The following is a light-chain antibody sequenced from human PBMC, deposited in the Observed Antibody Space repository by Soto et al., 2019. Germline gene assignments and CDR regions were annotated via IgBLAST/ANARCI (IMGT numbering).Light chain of an antibody. J-gene: IGKJ1*01. CDR1: QTISTC. CDR2: AAS. V-gene: IGKV1-39*01. Sequence: DIQMTQFPSSLSASVGDRVTITCRASQTISTCLNWYQQKPGTAPKLLIYAASNLESGVPSRFSGSGSGTYFTLTISSLQPEDFAVYYCHHFGSLPETFGQGTNVE. CDR3: HHFGSLPET.